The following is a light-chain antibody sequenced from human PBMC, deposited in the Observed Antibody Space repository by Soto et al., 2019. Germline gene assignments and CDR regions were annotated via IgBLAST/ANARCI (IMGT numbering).Light chain of an antibody. CDR3: QQYGTSRT. J-gene: IGKJ4*01. CDR2: AAS. V-gene: IGKV3-20*01. Sequence: EIVLTQSPGTLSLSPGDRATLSCRASQSVTSGYLTWYQQKPGQAPRLLIYAASYRATGIPDRFSGSGSGTDFTLTISRLEPEDFAVYYCQQYGTSRTSGGGTKVDIK. CDR1: QSVTSGY.